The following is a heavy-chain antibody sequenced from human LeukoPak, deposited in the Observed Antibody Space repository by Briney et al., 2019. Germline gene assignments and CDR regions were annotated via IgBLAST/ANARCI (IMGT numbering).Heavy chain of an antibody. Sequence: ASVKVSCKASGYTFTSYGISWVGQAPGQGLEWMGWISAYNGNTNYAQKLQGRVTTTTDTSTSTAYMELSSLRSEDTAVYYCAGQQQLVFPPDWFDPWGQGTLVTVSS. V-gene: IGHV1-18*01. CDR1: GYTFTSYG. D-gene: IGHD6-13*01. CDR3: AGQQQLVFPPDWFDP. J-gene: IGHJ5*02. CDR2: ISAYNGNT.